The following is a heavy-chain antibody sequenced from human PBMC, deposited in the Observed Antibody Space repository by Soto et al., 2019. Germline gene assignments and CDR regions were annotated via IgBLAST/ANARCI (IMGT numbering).Heavy chain of an antibody. J-gene: IGHJ4*02. CDR1: GYTFSNYW. CDR2: IYPGDSDT. CDR3: AHRYGGNYYRWYFDS. D-gene: IGHD1-26*01. Sequence: PGESLKISCKGSGYTFSNYWIGWVRQMPGKGLEWMGIIYPGDSDTRYSPSFQGQVTISADKSISTAYLQWSSLGASDTATYFCAHRYGGNYYRWYFDSWGQGTLVTVSS. V-gene: IGHV5-51*01.